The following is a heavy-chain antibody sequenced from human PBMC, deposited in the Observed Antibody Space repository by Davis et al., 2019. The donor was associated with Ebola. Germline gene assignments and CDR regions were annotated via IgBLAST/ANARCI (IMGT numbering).Heavy chain of an antibody. CDR1: GFIFSNYA. V-gene: IGHV3-23*01. CDR2: ISGSGGIT. J-gene: IGHJ4*02. D-gene: IGHD1-26*01. Sequence: GESLKISCTASGFIFSNYAMSWVRQSPGKGLEWVSSISGSGGITYYPDSVKGRFTISRDNSAKTLYLQMHSLGAGDTAIYYGAKGLYGGSFGFYFDFWGQGTLVTVSS. CDR3: AKGLYGGSFGFYFDF.